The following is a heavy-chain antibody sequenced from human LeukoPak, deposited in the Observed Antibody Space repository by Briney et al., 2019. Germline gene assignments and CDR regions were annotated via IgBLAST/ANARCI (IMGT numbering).Heavy chain of an antibody. V-gene: IGHV1-8*01. D-gene: IGHD2-2*02. CDR3: ARVVPAAILS. Sequence: ASLKVSCKASGYTFTSYDINWARQATGHGLERMGWMNPNSGNTGYAQKFQGRVTMTRNTSISTAYMELSSLRSEDTAVYYCARVVPAAILSWGQGTLVTVSS. J-gene: IGHJ4*02. CDR1: GYTFTSYD. CDR2: MNPNSGNT.